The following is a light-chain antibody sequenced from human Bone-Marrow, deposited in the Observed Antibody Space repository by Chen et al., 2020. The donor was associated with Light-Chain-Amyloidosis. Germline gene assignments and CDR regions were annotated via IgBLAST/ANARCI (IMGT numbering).Light chain of an antibody. CDR2: DDS. CDR1: NIGSTS. CDR3: QVWDRSSDSPV. Sequence: SYVLTQPSSVSVAPGQTATIACGGNNIGSTSVHWYQQTPGQAPLLVVYDDSDRPSGIPERLSGSNSGTAATLTISRVEAGDEADYYCQVWDRSSDSPVFGGGTKLTVL. V-gene: IGLV3-21*02. J-gene: IGLJ3*02.